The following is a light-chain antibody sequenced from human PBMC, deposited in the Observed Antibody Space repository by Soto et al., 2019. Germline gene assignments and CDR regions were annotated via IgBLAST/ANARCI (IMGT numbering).Light chain of an antibody. CDR1: SSDVGAYNY. CDR3: NSFTTSSTLV. Sequence: QSALTQPASVSWSPGQSITISCTGTSSDVGAYNYVSWYQHHPGKAPKLMIYDVSNRPSGVSNRFSGSKSGNTASLTISGLQAEDEADYYCNSFTTSSTLVFGGGTKVTVL. CDR2: DVS. J-gene: IGLJ2*01. V-gene: IGLV2-14*03.